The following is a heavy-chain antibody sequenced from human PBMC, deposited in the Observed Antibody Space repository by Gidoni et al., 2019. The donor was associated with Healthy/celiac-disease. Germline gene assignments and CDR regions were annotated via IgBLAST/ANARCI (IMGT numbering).Heavy chain of an antibody. CDR2: ISSSGSTI. CDR3: ARDRWRGSYYYGMDV. V-gene: IGHV3-21*01. CDR1: GFTFSSYS. D-gene: IGHD2-15*01. Sequence: EVQLVESGGGLVKPGGSLRLSCAASGFTFSSYSMNWVRQAPGKGLEWVSSISSSGSTIYYADSVKGRFTISRDNAKNSLYLQMNSLRAEDTAVYYCARDRWRGSYYYGMDVWGQGTTVTVSS. J-gene: IGHJ6*02.